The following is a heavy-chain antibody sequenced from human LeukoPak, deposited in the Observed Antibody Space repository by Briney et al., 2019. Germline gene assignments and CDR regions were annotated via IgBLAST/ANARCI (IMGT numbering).Heavy chain of an antibody. J-gene: IGHJ4*02. CDR1: GFTFSSYW. V-gene: IGHV3-74*01. CDR2: INSDGSST. Sequence: GGSLRLSCAASGFTFSSYWMHWVRQAPGKGLVWVSRINSDGSSTSYADSVKGRFTISRDNAKNTLYLQMNSLRAEDTAVYYCARDPPTSYYDSSGRWGFDYWGQGTLVTVSS. D-gene: IGHD3-22*01. CDR3: ARDPPTSYYDSSGRWGFDY.